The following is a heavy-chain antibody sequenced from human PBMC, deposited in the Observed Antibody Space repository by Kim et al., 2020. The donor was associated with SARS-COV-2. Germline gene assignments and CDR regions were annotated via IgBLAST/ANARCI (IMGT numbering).Heavy chain of an antibody. J-gene: IGHJ4*02. CDR1: GGTFSSYA. CDR3: ARGTAMLGGIDY. V-gene: IGHV1-69*13. D-gene: IGHD5-18*01. Sequence: SVKVSCKASGGTFSSYAISWVRQAPGQGLEWMGGIIPIFGTANYAQKFQGRVTITADESTNTAYMELSSLRSEDTAVYYCARGTAMLGGIDYWGQGTLVTVSS. CDR2: IIPIFGTA.